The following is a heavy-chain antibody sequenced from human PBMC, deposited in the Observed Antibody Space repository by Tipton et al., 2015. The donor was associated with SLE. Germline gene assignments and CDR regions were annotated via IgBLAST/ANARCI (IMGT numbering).Heavy chain of an antibody. CDR1: GLTFDDHA. D-gene: IGHD2-2*01. CDR3: SPQLLAFDAFDI. Sequence: QLVQSGGGLVQPGRSLRLSCAASGLTFDDHAMHWVRQAPGKGLEWVSGISWNGGSIGYADSVKGRFTISRDNAKKSLYLQMDSLRLEDTAVYYCSPQLLAFDAFDIWGQGTMVTVSS. CDR2: ISWNGGSI. J-gene: IGHJ3*02. V-gene: IGHV3-9*01.